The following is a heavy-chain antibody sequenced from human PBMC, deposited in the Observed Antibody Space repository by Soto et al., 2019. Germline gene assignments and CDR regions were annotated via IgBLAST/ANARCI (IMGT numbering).Heavy chain of an antibody. CDR3: ARDPADSSGYYLGFPVRYYGMDV. V-gene: IGHV3-33*01. Sequence: GGSLRLSCAASGFTFSSYGMRWVRQAPGKGLEWVAVIWYDGSNKYYADSVKGRFTISRDNSKNSLYLQMNSLRAEDTAVYYCARDPADSSGYYLGFPVRYYGMDVWGQGTTVTVSS. J-gene: IGHJ6*02. CDR1: GFTFSSYG. D-gene: IGHD3-22*01. CDR2: IWYDGSNK.